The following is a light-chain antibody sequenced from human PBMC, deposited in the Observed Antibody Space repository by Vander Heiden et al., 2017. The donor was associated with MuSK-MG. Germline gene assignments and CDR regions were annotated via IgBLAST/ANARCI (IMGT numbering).Light chain of an antibody. CDR2: AAS. V-gene: IGKV1-39*01. J-gene: IGKJ4*02. Sequence: MNTSPSSLSASVGDRVPITCRASQSISSYLNGYQQKPGKAPNRLIYAASSLQSGVPSRFSGSGSGTDSTPTTGSLQPEDLATYNGQQGYRTPCTFGRGTKVEIK. CDR3: QQGYRTPCT. CDR1: QSISSY.